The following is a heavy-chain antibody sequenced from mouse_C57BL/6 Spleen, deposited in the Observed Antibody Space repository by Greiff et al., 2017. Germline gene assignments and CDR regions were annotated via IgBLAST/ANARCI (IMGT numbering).Heavy chain of an antibody. Sequence: VQLQQSGAELVKPGASVKISCKASGYAFSSYWMNWVKQRPGKGLEWIGQIYPGDGDTNYNGKFKGKATLTADKSSSTAYMQLSSLTSEDSAVYFCARGPLITTIKEDWYFDVWGKGTTVTVSS. CDR1: GYAFSSYW. J-gene: IGHJ1*03. CDR2: IYPGDGDT. V-gene: IGHV1-80*01. D-gene: IGHD1-1*01. CDR3: ARGPLITTIKEDWYFDV.